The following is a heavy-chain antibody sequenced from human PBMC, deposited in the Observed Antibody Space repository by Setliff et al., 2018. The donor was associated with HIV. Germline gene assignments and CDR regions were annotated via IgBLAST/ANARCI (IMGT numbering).Heavy chain of an antibody. D-gene: IGHD1-1*01. CDR3: AYSGRQLRGPYFDF. J-gene: IGHJ4*02. Sequence: SGPTLVNPTQPLTLTCTFSGLSPSTSGVGVGWIRQSPGKALEWLAFIYWNNNKHYSTSLKSRLTVTKDTSKNRAVFTMTNMDPVDTATYYCAYSGRQLRGPYFDFWGQGTPVTVSA. V-gene: IGHV2-5*01. CDR1: GLSPSTSGVG. CDR2: IYWNNNK.